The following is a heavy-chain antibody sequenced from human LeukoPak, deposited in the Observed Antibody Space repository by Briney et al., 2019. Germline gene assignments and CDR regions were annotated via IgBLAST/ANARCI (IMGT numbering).Heavy chain of an antibody. CDR2: IYPGDSDT. D-gene: IGHD3-16*01. V-gene: IGHV5-51*01. CDR1: GYXFTSYW. Sequence: GESLKISCNGSGYXFTSYWICWVRQMPGKGLEWMGIIYPGDSDTRYSPSFQGQVTISADKSISTACLQWSSLRASDTAMYYCARHVLWGATNSGSNGMDVWGQGTTVTVSS. CDR3: ARHVLWGATNSGSNGMDV. J-gene: IGHJ6*02.